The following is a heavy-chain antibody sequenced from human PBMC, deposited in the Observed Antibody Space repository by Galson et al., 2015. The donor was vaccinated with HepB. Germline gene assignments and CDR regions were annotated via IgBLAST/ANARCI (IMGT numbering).Heavy chain of an antibody. J-gene: IGHJ3*01. V-gene: IGHV1-18*04. CDR2: ISAYNGNT. CDR3: ATDGGLDGVNDAFDF. D-gene: IGHD2-8*01. CDR1: GYTFTSYG. Sequence: SVKVSCKASGYTFTSYGISWVRQAPGQGLEWMGWISAYNGNTNYAQKLQGRVTMTTDTSTSTAYMELRSLRSDDTAVYYCATDGGLDGVNDAFDFWGQGTMVTVSS.